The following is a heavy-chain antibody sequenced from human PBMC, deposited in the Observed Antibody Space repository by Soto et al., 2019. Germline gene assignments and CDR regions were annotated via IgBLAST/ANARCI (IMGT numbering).Heavy chain of an antibody. CDR3: AKDLGGTDWAADY. V-gene: IGHV3-30*18. D-gene: IGHD2-15*01. CDR2: ISYDGSNK. J-gene: IGHJ4*02. CDR1: GFTFSSYG. Sequence: QVQLVESGGGVVQPGRSLRLSCAASGFTFSSYGMHWVRQAPGKGLEWEAVISYDGSNKYYADSVKGRFTISRDNSKNTLYLQMNSLRAEDTAVYYCAKDLGGTDWAADYWGQGTLVTVSS.